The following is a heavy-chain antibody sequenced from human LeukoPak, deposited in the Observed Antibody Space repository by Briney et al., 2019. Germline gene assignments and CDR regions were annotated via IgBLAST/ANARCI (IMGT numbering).Heavy chain of an antibody. CDR3: AKDSYGPDN. D-gene: IGHD4-17*01. V-gene: IGHV3-30*02. J-gene: IGHJ4*02. CDR1: GFTFSSYS. Sequence: PGGSLRLSCAASGFTFSSYSMNWVRQAPGKGLEWVAFIRHDGSDKYADSARGRFTISRDNSKNTVDLQMNSLRAEDSAVYYCAKDSYGPDNWGQGTLVTVSS. CDR2: IRHDGSDK.